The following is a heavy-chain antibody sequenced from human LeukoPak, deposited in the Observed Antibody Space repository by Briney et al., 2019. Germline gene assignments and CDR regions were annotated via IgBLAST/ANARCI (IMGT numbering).Heavy chain of an antibody. D-gene: IGHD4-17*01. V-gene: IGHV3-7*01. CDR1: GFTFSSYW. CDR2: IKQDASET. CDR3: ARYGLGDTFDI. J-gene: IGHJ3*02. Sequence: PGGSLRLSCAASGFTFSSYWMSWVRQAPGKGLEWMASIKQDASETRYVDSVKGRFTILRDNTETSLFLHMNSLRVEDTAVYYCARYGLGDTFDIWGHGTVVTVSS.